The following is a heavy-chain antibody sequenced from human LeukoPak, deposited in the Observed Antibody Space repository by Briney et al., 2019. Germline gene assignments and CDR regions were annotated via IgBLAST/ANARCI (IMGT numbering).Heavy chain of an antibody. V-gene: IGHV4-34*01. D-gene: IGHD1-26*01. CDR2: INHSGST. Sequence: SETLSLTCAVYGGSFSGYYWSWIRQPPGKGLEWIGEINHSGSTNYNPSLKSRVTISVDTSKNQFSLKLRSVTAAYTAVYYCARGSSGSYSNWFDPWGQGTLVTVSS. J-gene: IGHJ5*02. CDR1: GGSFSGYY. CDR3: ARGSSGSYSNWFDP.